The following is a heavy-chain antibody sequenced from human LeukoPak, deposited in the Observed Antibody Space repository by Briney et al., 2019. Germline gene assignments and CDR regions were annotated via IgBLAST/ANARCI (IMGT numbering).Heavy chain of an antibody. CDR3: ARGLRIQLWLQLGWFDT. Sequence: PSETLSLTCAVYGGSFSGYYWSWIRQPPGKGLEWIGEINHSGSTNYNPSLKSRVTISVDTSKNQFSLKLSSVTAADTAVYYCARGLRIQLWLQLGWFDTWGQGTLVTVSS. CDR1: GGSFSGYY. J-gene: IGHJ5*02. V-gene: IGHV4-34*01. CDR2: INHSGST. D-gene: IGHD5-18*01.